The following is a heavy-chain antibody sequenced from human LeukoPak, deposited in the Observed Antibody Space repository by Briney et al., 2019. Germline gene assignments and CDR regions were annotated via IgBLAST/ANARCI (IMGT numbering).Heavy chain of an antibody. CDR3: ASQGHHGKIVGTTLSYFNMDV. CDR2: INHSGST. CDR1: GGSFSGYY. Sequence: SETLSLTCAVYGGSFSGYYWSRIRQPPGKGLEWIGEINHSGSTNYNPSLKSRVTISVDTSKNQFSLKLSSVTAADTAFYYCASQGHHGKIVGTTLSYFNMDVWGKGTTVTVSS. V-gene: IGHV4-34*01. D-gene: IGHD1-26*01. J-gene: IGHJ6*03.